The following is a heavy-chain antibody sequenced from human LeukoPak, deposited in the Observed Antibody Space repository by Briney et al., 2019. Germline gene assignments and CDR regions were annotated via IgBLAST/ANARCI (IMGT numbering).Heavy chain of an antibody. J-gene: IGHJ5*02. V-gene: IGHV4-34*01. Sequence: SETLSLTCAVYGGSFSGYYWSWIRQPPGKGLEWIGEINHSGSTNYNPSLKSRVTMSLDTSKSQFSLKLSSVTAADTAVYYCASQYSGGWFDPWGQGTLVTVSS. D-gene: IGHD6-19*01. CDR1: GGSFSGYY. CDR2: INHSGST. CDR3: ASQYSGGWFDP.